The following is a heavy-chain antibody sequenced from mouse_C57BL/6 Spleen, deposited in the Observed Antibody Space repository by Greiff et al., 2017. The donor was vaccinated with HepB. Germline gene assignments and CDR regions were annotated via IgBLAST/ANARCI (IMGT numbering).Heavy chain of an antibody. CDR2: IDPETGGT. Sequence: VQLQQSGAELVRPGASVTLSCKASGYTFTDYEMHWVKQTPVHGLEWIGAIDPETGGTAYNQKFKGKAILTADKSSSTAYMELRSLTSEDSAVYYCTRSRDYYFDYWGQGTTLTVSS. J-gene: IGHJ2*01. CDR3: TRSRDYYFDY. V-gene: IGHV1-15*01. CDR1: GYTFTDYE.